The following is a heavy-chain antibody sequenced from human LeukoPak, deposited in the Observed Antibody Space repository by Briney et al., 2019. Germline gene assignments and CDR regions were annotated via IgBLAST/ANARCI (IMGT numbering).Heavy chain of an antibody. Sequence: GGSLRLSCAASGFTFSSYAMSWVRQAPGKGLEWVSAISGSGGSTYYADYVKGRFTISRDNSKNTLYLQMNSLRAEDTAVYYCAKRPTSLDYSDGSGQYYFDYRGQGTLVTVSS. CDR1: GFTFSSYA. D-gene: IGHD3-22*01. V-gene: IGHV3-23*01. J-gene: IGHJ4*02. CDR2: ISGSGGST. CDR3: AKRPTSLDYSDGSGQYYFDY.